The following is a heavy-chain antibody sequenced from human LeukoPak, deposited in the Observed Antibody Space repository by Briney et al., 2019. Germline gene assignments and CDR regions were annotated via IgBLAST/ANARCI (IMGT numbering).Heavy chain of an antibody. J-gene: IGHJ3*02. Sequence: ASVKVSCKASGYTFTGYYMHWVRQAPGQGLEWMGWINPNSGGTNYAQKFQGWVTMTRDTSISTAYMELSRLRSDDTAVYYCARNRDRYCSGGSCPDAFDIWGQGTMVTVSS. V-gene: IGHV1-2*04. CDR1: GYTFTGYY. D-gene: IGHD2-15*01. CDR2: INPNSGGT. CDR3: ARNRDRYCSGGSCPDAFDI.